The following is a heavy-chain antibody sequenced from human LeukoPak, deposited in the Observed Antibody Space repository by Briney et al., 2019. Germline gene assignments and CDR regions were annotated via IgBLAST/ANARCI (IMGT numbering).Heavy chain of an antibody. CDR3: ARGRVVPAAIYYYGMDV. D-gene: IGHD2-2*01. Sequence: GGSLRLSCAASGFTVSSNYMSWVRQAPGKGLEWVSVIYSGGSTYYADSVKGRFIISRDNSKNTLYLQMNSLRAEDTAVYYCARGRVVPAAIYYYGMDVWGQGTTVTVSS. CDR1: GFTVSSNY. V-gene: IGHV3-66*01. J-gene: IGHJ6*02. CDR2: IYSGGST.